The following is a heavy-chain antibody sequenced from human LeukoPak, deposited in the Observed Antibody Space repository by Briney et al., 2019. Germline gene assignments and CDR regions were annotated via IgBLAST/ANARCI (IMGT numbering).Heavy chain of an antibody. V-gene: IGHV1-2*02. CDR2: INPDTGGP. J-gene: IGHJ4*02. CDR1: GYTFTGYH. Sequence: ASVKVSCKASGYTFTGYHVHWVRQAPGQGLEWMGWINPDTGGPNYAQKFQGRVTMTRDTSISTVYLELSRLTSDDTAVYYCAKDKDWGQGTLVTVSS. CDR3: AKDKD.